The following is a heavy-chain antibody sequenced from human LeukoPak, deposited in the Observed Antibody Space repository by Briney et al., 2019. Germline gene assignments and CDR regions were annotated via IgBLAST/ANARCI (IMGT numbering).Heavy chain of an antibody. CDR3: ANGGRGYYYDSSGYLNLDY. J-gene: IGHJ4*02. CDR2: ISGSGGST. D-gene: IGHD3-22*01. V-gene: IGHV3-23*01. CDR1: GFTFSSYA. Sequence: AGGSLRLSCAASGFTFSSYAMSWVRQAPGKGLEWVSAISGSGGSTYYADSVKGRFTISRDNSKNTLYLQMNSLRAEDTAVYYCANGGRGYYYDSSGYLNLDYWGQGTLVTVSS.